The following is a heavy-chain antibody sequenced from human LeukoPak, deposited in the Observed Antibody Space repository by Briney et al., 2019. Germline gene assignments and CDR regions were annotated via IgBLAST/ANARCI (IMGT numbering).Heavy chain of an antibody. CDR1: GFTFSDYY. D-gene: IGHD4-17*01. Sequence: GGSLRLSCAASGFTFSDYYMSWIRQAPGKGLEWVSYISSSGSTIYYADSVKGRFTISRDNAKNSLYLQMNSLRAEDTAVYYCAKGVAKSTVTTSWFDPWGQGTLVTVSS. J-gene: IGHJ5*02. CDR3: AKGVAKSTVTTSWFDP. CDR2: ISSSGSTI. V-gene: IGHV3-11*04.